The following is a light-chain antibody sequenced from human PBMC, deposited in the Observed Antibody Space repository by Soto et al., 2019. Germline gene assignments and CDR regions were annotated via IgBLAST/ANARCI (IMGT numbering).Light chain of an antibody. CDR2: GAS. J-gene: IGKJ4*01. Sequence: DFQMTRSPPALSTTVGNTGTITCGASQTISTYLNWYQKTPGNAPKLLIFGASSLHSGIPSRFSGSGSGTDFTLTITGLQPEDFSTYYCHQSYETPHTFGGGTKVDIK. CDR3: HQSYETPHT. V-gene: IGKV1-39*01. CDR1: QTISTY.